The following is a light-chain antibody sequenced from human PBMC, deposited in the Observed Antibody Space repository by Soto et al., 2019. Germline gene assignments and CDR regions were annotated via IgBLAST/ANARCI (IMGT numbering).Light chain of an antibody. Sequence: QSALTQPASVSGSPGQPITISCTGTSSDVGSYNLVSWYQQHPGKAPKLMIYEVSKRPSGVPNRFSGSKSGNTASLTISGLQAEDEADYYCCSYAGSSTYVFGTGTKVTVL. CDR3: CSYAGSSTYV. CDR1: SSDVGSYNL. J-gene: IGLJ1*01. CDR2: EVS. V-gene: IGLV2-23*02.